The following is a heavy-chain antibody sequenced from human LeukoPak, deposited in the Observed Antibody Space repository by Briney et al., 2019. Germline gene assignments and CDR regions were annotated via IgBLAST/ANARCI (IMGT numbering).Heavy chain of an antibody. J-gene: IGHJ4*02. Sequence: GASVKVSCKASGYTFTSYAMHWVRQAPGQRLEWMGWINAGNGNTKYSQKFQGRVTITRDTSASAAYMELSSLRSEDTAVYYCATSLLWNGFDYWGQGTLVTVSS. CDR2: INAGNGNT. CDR3: ATSLLWNGFDY. V-gene: IGHV1-3*01. D-gene: IGHD2-2*01. CDR1: GYTFTSYA.